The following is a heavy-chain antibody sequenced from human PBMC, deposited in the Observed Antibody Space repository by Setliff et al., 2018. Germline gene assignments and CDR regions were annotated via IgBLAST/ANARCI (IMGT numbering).Heavy chain of an antibody. CDR3: ARGEDIVVAPAGFDDYSNYEDYYYGMDV. D-gene: IGHD2-2*01. CDR2: INPNSGGT. J-gene: IGHJ6*02. Sequence: ASVKVSCKASGYIFTGYYMHWVRQAPGQGLEWMGWINPNSGGTNYAQKFQGWVTMTRDTSISTAYMELSRLRSDDTAVYYCARGEDIVVAPAGFDDYSNYEDYYYGMDVWGQGTTVTVSS. V-gene: IGHV1-2*04. CDR1: GYIFTGYY.